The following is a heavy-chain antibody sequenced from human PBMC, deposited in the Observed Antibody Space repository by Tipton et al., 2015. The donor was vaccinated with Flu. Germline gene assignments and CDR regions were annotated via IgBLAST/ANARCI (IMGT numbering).Heavy chain of an antibody. CDR2: ISFNGIT. V-gene: IGHV4-39*02. CDR1: NVNINTPGSR. CDR3: VREIQGPYFDS. Sequence: TLSLTCTLSNVNINTPGSRWGWVRQAPGKGLEWLGTISFNGITYYTSSLRSRLTLSLAASRNQFSLHLTSLTAADTAVYYCVREIQGPYFDSWGQGTPVTVSS. J-gene: IGHJ4*02.